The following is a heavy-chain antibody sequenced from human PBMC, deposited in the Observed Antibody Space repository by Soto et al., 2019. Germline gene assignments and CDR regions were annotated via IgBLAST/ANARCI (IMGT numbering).Heavy chain of an antibody. Sequence: SVKVSCKASGGTFSSYTISWVRQAPGQGLEWMGRIIPILGIANYAQKFQGRVTITADKSTSTAYMELSSLRSEDTAVYYCATEPLGYCTTTSCYVDDNWFDPWGQGTLVTVSS. CDR3: ATEPLGYCTTTSCYVDDNWFDP. CDR1: GGTFSSYT. J-gene: IGHJ5*02. CDR2: IIPILGIA. D-gene: IGHD2-2*01. V-gene: IGHV1-69*02.